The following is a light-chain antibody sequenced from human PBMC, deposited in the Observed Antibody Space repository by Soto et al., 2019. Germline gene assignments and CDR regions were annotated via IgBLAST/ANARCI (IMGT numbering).Light chain of an antibody. CDR2: EVD. CDR1: TSDVGIYNL. Sequence: QSALTQPASVSGSPGQSITISCSGTTSDVGIYNLVSWYQQHPGKAPKLVIYEVDKRPSGVSNRFSGSRSGNTASLTISGLQSEDEADYYCSSYAGNRCVFGGGTKRTVL. CDR3: SSYAGNRCV. J-gene: IGLJ3*02. V-gene: IGLV2-23*02.